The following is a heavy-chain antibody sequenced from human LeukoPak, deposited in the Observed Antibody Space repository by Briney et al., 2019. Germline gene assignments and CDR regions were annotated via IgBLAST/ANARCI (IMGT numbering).Heavy chain of an antibody. CDR3: ARGRYDSSGYYYDY. J-gene: IGHJ4*02. Sequence: SETLSLTCTVSGGSISSGGYYWSWIRQHPGKGPEWIGYIYYSGSTYYNPSLKSRVTISVDTSKNQFSLKLSSVTAADTAVYYCARGRYDSSGYYYDYWGQGTLVTVSS. CDR1: GGSISSGGYY. CDR2: IYYSGST. V-gene: IGHV4-31*03. D-gene: IGHD3-22*01.